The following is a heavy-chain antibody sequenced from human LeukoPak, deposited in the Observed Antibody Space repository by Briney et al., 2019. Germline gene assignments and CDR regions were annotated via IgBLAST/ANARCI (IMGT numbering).Heavy chain of an antibody. D-gene: IGHD4-23*01. V-gene: IGHV1-69-2*01. CDR2: VDPEDGRT. CDR3: ATERPLTVGDHSAF. J-gene: IGHJ4*02. Sequence: PVASVKISCKVSGYPFVDYYIHWIKQAPGKGLEWMGLVDPEDGRTVYAEKLQDRVTITADTSVDTVYMELRSLRFDDTAVYYCATERPLTVGDHSAFWGQGSLVSVSS. CDR1: GYPFVDYY.